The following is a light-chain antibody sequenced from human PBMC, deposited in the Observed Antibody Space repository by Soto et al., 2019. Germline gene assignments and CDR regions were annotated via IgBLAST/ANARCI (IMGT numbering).Light chain of an antibody. J-gene: IGKJ1*01. Sequence: EIVMTQSPATLSVSPGERATRSCRASQSVSSDLAWYQQKPGQAPRLLIYGASTRATGIPASFSGSGSGTEFTLTISSLQSEHLAVYYCQQYNNWGTFGQGTKVEIK. CDR1: QSVSSD. CDR3: QQYNNWGT. V-gene: IGKV3-15*01. CDR2: GAS.